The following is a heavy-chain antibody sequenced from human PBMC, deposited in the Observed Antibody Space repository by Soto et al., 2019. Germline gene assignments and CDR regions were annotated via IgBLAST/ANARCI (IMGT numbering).Heavy chain of an antibody. CDR2: IYYSGST. CDR3: ARQSCSSTSCYSWVSWFDP. Sequence: SETLSLTCTVSGGSISSYYWSWIRQPPGKGLVWIVYIYYSGSTKYNPSLKSRVTISVDTSKDQFSLKLSSVTAADTAVYYCARQSCSSTSCYSWVSWFDPWGQGTLVTVSS. D-gene: IGHD2-2*01. V-gene: IGHV4-59*08. CDR1: GGSISSYY. J-gene: IGHJ5*02.